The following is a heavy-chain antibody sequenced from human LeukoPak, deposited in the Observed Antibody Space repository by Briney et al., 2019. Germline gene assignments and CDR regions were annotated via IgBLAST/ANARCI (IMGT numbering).Heavy chain of an antibody. CDR1: RFSFSNYW. Sequence: QPGGSLRLSCAASRFSFSNYWMHWVRQAPGKGLVWVSRVKSDGSNPSYADSVKGRFTISRDNAENMLYLQMNTLGAEDTAVYYCARDMVSGSGSLDYWGQGTLVTASS. V-gene: IGHV3-74*01. CDR2: VKSDGSNP. D-gene: IGHD3-10*01. CDR3: ARDMVSGSGSLDY. J-gene: IGHJ4*02.